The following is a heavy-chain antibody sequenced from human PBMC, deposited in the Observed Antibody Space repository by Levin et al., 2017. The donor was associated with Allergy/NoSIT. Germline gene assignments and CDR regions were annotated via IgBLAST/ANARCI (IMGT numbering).Heavy chain of an antibody. CDR3: ARDPGYYGSGSYYNDVFRYYYGMDV. J-gene: IGHJ6*02. Sequence: SQTLSLTCAISGDSVSSTSAAWNWIRQSPSRGLEWLGRTYYRSKWYNDYAVSVKSRITINPDTSKNQFSLQLNSVTPEDTAVYYCARDPGYYGSGSYYNDVFRYYYGMDVWGQGTTVTVSS. CDR2: TYYRSKWYN. V-gene: IGHV6-1*01. CDR1: GDSVSSTSAA. D-gene: IGHD3-10*01.